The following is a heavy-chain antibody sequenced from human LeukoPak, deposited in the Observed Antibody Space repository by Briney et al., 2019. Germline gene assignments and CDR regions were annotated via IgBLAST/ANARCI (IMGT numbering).Heavy chain of an antibody. J-gene: IGHJ3*02. V-gene: IGHV3-23*01. CDR2: ISGTGSDT. Sequence: GGSLRLSCAASGLIFSSYVMSWVRQAPGKGLEWVSTISGTGSDTYYTDSVKGRFTISRDNSKNTLYLQMNSLRAEDTAVYYCARGGVVVDAFDIWGQGTMVTVSS. CDR3: ARGGVVVDAFDI. CDR1: GLIFSSYV. D-gene: IGHD3-22*01.